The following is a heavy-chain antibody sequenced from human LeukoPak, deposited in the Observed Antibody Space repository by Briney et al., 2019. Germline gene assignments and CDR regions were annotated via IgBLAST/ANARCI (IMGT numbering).Heavy chain of an antibody. CDR2: ISAYNGNT. CDR3: ARDRRYSSSWYVRLYYYYYGMDV. CDR1: GYTFTSYG. D-gene: IGHD6-13*01. J-gene: IGHJ6*02. V-gene: IGHV1-18*01. Sequence: ASVKVSCKASGYTFTSYGISWARQAPGQGLEWMGWISAYNGNTNYAQKLQGRVTMTTDTFTSTAYMELRSLRSDDTAVYYCARDRRYSSSWYVRLYYYYYGMDVWGQGTTVTVSS.